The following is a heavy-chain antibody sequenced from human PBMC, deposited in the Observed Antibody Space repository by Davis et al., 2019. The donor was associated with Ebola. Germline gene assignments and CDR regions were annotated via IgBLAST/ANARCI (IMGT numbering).Heavy chain of an antibody. CDR1: EFTFSNYA. Sequence: GESLKISCVASEFTFSNYAMTWVRQAPGKGLEWVSGIGDSGDVIHNADSVKGRFTISRDNSKNTLFLQMNSLRAEDTAVYYCAKGGAGLDMYFDYWGQGTLVTVSS. D-gene: IGHD2-2*03. J-gene: IGHJ4*02. V-gene: IGHV3-23*01. CDR2: IGDSGDVI. CDR3: AKGGAGLDMYFDY.